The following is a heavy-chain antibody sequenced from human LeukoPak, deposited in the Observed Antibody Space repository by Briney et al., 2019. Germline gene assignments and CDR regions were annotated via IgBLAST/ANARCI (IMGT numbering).Heavy chain of an antibody. V-gene: IGHV3-23*01. D-gene: IGHD3-22*01. Sequence: GGSLRLSCAASGFTFSSYGMSWVRQAPGKGLEWVSGISASGGSTYYADSVKGQFTISRDNSKNTVYLQMNSLRAEDTAVYYCAKDGTAYYYDSSGPSQYYFDYWGQGTLVTVSS. J-gene: IGHJ4*02. CDR3: AKDGTAYYYDSSGPSQYYFDY. CDR1: GFTFSSYG. CDR2: ISASGGST.